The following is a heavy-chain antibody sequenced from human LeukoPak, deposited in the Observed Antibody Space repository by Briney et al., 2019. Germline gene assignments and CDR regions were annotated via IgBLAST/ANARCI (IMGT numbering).Heavy chain of an antibody. V-gene: IGHV4-39*07. CDR3: ARAEGYSSGWLRRVDYYMDV. J-gene: IGHJ6*03. Sequence: SETLSLTCTVSGGSIRSSSHYWGWIRQPPGKGLEWIGSIYYSGSTYYNPSLKSRVTISVDTSKNQFSLKLSSVTAADTAVYYCARAEGYSSGWLRRVDYYMDVWGKGTTVTVSS. D-gene: IGHD6-19*01. CDR1: GGSIRSSSHY. CDR2: IYYSGST.